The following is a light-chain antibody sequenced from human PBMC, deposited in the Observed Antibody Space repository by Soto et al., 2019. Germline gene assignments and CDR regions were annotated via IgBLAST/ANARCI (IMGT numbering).Light chain of an antibody. CDR1: QSLVYSDGNTY. CDR3: IPGTPLYT. CDR2: KVS. V-gene: IGKV2-30*01. J-gene: IGKJ2*01. Sequence: DVVMTQSPLSLPVTLGQPASISCRSSQSLVYSDGNTYLNWFQQRPCQSPRRLIYKVSNRDSWVPDRFSASGSGTDFSLELSSVEADDVVVYCCIPGTPLYTFGQGIKLEIK.